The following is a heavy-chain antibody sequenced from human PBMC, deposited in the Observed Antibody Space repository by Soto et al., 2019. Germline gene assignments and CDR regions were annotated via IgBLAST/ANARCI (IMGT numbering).Heavy chain of an antibody. CDR1: GGMFTTNA. D-gene: IGHD5-18*01. J-gene: IGHJ6*02. Sequence: QVQVVQSGAEVKKPGSSGKVSWKVSGGMFTTNATSWVRQAPGQGLEWLGGVIPLFDTAYYAQIFRGRLRISADGATTTTYMELSGLTSADTAVYFCATGGHNDGYNFYHGMDVWGQGTTVTVS. CDR2: VIPLFDTA. CDR3: ATGGHNDGYNFYHGMDV. V-gene: IGHV1-69*01.